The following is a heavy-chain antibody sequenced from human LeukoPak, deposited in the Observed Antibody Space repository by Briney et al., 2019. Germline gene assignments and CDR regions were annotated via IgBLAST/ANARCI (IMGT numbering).Heavy chain of an antibody. CDR1: GGSFSGYY. D-gene: IGHD3-3*01. CDR2: INHSGST. CDR3: ARAGTTIFGVALPRYPRGGYYMDV. J-gene: IGHJ6*03. Sequence: SETLSLTCAVYGGSFSGYYWGWIRQPPGKGLEWIGEINHSGSTNYNPSLKSRVTISVDTSKNQFSLKLSSVTAADTAVYYCARAGTTIFGVALPRYPRGGYYMDVWGKGTTVTVSS. V-gene: IGHV4-34*01.